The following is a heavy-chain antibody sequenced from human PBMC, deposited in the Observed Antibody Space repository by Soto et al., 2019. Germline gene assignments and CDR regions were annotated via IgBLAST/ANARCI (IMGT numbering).Heavy chain of an antibody. D-gene: IGHD3-16*02. CDR1: GFIFSDYS. Sequence: ESGGGLVQPGGSLRLSCAASGFIFSDYSMNWVRQAPGKGLEWISYISIRSNTIYYADSVKGRFSISRDNAKNSLYLQMNSLRDEDTAVYYCARGDTVTGRYFSAFDLWGQGTVVTVSS. CDR2: ISIRSNTI. V-gene: IGHV3-48*02. CDR3: ARGDTVTGRYFSAFDL. J-gene: IGHJ3*01.